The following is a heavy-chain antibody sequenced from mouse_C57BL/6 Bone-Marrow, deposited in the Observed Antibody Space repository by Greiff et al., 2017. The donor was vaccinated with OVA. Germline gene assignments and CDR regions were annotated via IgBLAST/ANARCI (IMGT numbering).Heavy chain of an antibody. CDR3: ARGLYYGSPYWYFDV. CDR1: GYAFSSSW. V-gene: IGHV1-82*01. CDR2: IYPGDGDT. Sequence: QVQLKESGPELVKPGASVKISCKASGYAFSSSWMNWVKQRPGKGLEWIGRIYPGDGDTNYNGKFKGKATLTADKSSSTAYMQLSSLTSEDSAVYFCARGLYYGSPYWYFDVWGTGTTVTVSS. J-gene: IGHJ1*03. D-gene: IGHD1-1*01.